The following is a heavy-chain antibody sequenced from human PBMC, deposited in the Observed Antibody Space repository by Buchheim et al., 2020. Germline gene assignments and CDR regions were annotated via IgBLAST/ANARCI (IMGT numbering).Heavy chain of an antibody. CDR3: ARLIVVVPDDYYYYYGMDV. D-gene: IGHD2-2*01. J-gene: IGHJ6*02. V-gene: IGHV5-10-1*03. CDR1: GYSFTSYW. Sequence: EVQLVQSGAEVKKPGESLRISCKGSGYSFTSYWISWVRQMPGKGLEWMGRIDPSDSYTNYSPSFQGHVTISADKSISTAYPQWSSLKASDTAMYYCARLIVVVPDDYYYYYGMDVWGQGTT. CDR2: IDPSDSYT.